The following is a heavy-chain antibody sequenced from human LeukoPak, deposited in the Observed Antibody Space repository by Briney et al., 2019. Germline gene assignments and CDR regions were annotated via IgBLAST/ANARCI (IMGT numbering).Heavy chain of an antibody. V-gene: IGHV1-46*01. Sequence: ASVKVSCKASGYTFTSYYMHWVRQAPGQGLEWMGIINPSGGSTSYAQKFQGRVTMTRDTSISTAYVELSRLRSDDTAVYYCARGDMITFGGVIGFDYWGQGTLVTVSS. CDR1: GYTFTSYY. CDR2: INPSGGST. CDR3: ARGDMITFGGVIGFDY. D-gene: IGHD3-16*02. J-gene: IGHJ4*02.